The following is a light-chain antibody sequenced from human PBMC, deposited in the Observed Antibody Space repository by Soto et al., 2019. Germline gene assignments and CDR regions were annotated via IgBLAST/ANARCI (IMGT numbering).Light chain of an antibody. V-gene: IGLV1-40*01. CDR2: DDN. CDR3: QSYDSSLRGSV. Sequence: QSVLTQSPSVSGAPGQRVTISCTGSSSNIGADYDVHWYQQLPGTAPKLLIYDDNYRPSGVPDRFSGSKSGTSASLAITGLQAEDEADYYCQSYDSSLRGSVFGGGTKLTVL. CDR1: SSNIGADYD. J-gene: IGLJ3*02.